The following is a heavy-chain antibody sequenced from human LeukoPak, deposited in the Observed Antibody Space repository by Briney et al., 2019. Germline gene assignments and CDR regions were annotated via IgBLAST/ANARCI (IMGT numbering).Heavy chain of an antibody. J-gene: IGHJ3*02. V-gene: IGHV4-34*01. CDR1: GGSFSGYY. CDR2: IYYGGST. D-gene: IGHD6-13*01. CDR3: ARALGSSWFLADAFDI. Sequence: SETLSLTCAVYGGSFSGYYWGWIRQPPGKGLEWIVTIYYGGSTYYNPSLKSRVTISVDTSKNQFSLKLRSMTAADTAVYYCARALGSSWFLADAFDIWGQGTMVTVSS.